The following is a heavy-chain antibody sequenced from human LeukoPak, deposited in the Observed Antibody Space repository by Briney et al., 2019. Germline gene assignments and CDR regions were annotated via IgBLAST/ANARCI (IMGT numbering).Heavy chain of an antibody. CDR1: GGSISSYY. J-gene: IGHJ6*03. CDR3: ARGSSGWQTYYYYYYMDV. CDR2: IYHSGST. V-gene: IGHV4-38-2*02. D-gene: IGHD6-19*01. Sequence: SETLSLTCTVSGGSISSYYWGWIRQPPGKGLEWIGSIYHSGSTYYNPSLKSRVTISVDTSKNQFSLKLSSVTAADTAVYYCARGSSGWQTYYYYYYMDVWGKGTTVTVSS.